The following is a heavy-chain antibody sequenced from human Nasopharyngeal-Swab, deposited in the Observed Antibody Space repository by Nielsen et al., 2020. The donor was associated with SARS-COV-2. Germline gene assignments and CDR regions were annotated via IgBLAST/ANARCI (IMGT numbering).Heavy chain of an antibody. CDR3: ARDGPIGWFDP. Sequence: SETLSLTCTVSGGSISSYYWSWIRQHSGKGLEWIGYIYYSGSTYYNPSLKSRVTISVDTSKNQFSLKLSSVTAADTAVYYCARDGPIGWFDPWGQGTLVTVSS. CDR2: IYYSGST. V-gene: IGHV4-59*06. D-gene: IGHD5-24*01. J-gene: IGHJ5*02. CDR1: GGSISSYY.